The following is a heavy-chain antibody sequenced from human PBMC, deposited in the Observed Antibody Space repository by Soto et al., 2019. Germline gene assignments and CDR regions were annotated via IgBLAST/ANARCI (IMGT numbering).Heavy chain of an antibody. D-gene: IGHD3-10*01. CDR3: ASLAHYYGSGSSVLNYYYGMDV. J-gene: IGHJ6*02. V-gene: IGHV4-34*01. Sequence: PSETLSLTCAVYGGSFSGYYWSWIRQPPGKGLEWIGEIDHSGSTNYNPSLKSRVTISVDTSKNQFSLKLSSVTAADTAVYYCASLAHYYGSGSSVLNYYYGMDVWGQGTTVTVS. CDR2: IDHSGST. CDR1: GGSFSGYY.